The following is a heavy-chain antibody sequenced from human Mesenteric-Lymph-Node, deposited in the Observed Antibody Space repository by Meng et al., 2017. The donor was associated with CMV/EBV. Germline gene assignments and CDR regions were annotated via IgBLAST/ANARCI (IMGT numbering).Heavy chain of an antibody. CDR3: ARALDVHCSGGSCSSWDY. D-gene: IGHD2-15*01. Sequence: ASVQVSCKASGYTFTSYDINWVRQATGQGLEWMGWMNPNSGNTGYAQKFQGRVTITRNTSISTAYMELSSLRSEDTAVYYCARALDVHCSGGSCSSWDYWGQGTLVTVSS. CDR2: MNPNSGNT. V-gene: IGHV1-8*03. CDR1: GYTFTSYD. J-gene: IGHJ4*02.